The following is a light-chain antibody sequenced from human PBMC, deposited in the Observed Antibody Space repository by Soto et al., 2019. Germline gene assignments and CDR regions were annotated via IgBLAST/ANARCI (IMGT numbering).Light chain of an antibody. V-gene: IGLV1-44*01. CDR3: TAWDDSLNGPV. CDR2: NIN. J-gene: IGLJ1*01. CDR1: SSNIGSNI. Sequence: QSALTQPPSVSGTPGQRVTISCSGSSSNIGSNIVNWYQQFPGTAPRLLIYNINQRPSGVPDRFSGSKSGTSASLAISGLQSEDEADYYCTAWDDSLNGPVFGTGTKV.